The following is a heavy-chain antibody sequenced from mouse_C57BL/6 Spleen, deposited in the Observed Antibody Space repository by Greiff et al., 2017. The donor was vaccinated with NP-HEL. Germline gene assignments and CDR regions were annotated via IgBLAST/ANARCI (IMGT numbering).Heavy chain of an antibody. D-gene: IGHD2-12*01. J-gene: IGHJ3*01. CDR2: IRNKANGYTT. Sequence: DVKLVESGGGLVQPGGSLSLSCAASGFTFTDYYMSWVRQPPGKALEWLGFIRNKANGYTTEYSASVKGRFTISRDNSQSILYLQMNALRAEDSATYYCARSGPNSPWFAYWGQGTLVTVSA. V-gene: IGHV7-3*01. CDR1: GFTFTDYY. CDR3: ARSGPNSPWFAY.